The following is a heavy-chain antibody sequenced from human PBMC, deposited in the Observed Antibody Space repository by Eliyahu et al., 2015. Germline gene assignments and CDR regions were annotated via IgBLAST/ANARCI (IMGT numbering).Heavy chain of an antibody. CDR1: GFSLSTSGVG. Sequence: QITLKESGPTLVKPTQTLTLTCTFSGFSLSTSGVGVGWIRQPPGKALEWLALIYWDGYKAFTPPLKSRLTITKDTSKNQVVLTMTNMDPVDTGTYFCAFIVEVTRVDYWGQGTLVTVSS. J-gene: IGHJ4*02. CDR2: IYWDGYK. V-gene: IGHV2-5*02. D-gene: IGHD1-26*01. CDR3: AFIVEVTRVDY.